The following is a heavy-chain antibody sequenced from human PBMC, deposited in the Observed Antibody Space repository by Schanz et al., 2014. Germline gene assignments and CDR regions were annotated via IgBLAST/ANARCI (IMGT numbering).Heavy chain of an antibody. Sequence: QVQLVESGGGLVKPGGSLSLSCAASGFTFSSYYMRWIRQAPGKGLEWVSYISRSSSTIYYADSVRGRFTISRDNAKNSLYLQMNSLTAEDTAVYYCARDRVGASSYFDYWGQGTLVTVSS. CDR1: GFTFSSYY. CDR3: ARDRVGASSYFDY. D-gene: IGHD1-26*01. V-gene: IGHV3-11*04. J-gene: IGHJ4*02. CDR2: ISRSSSTI.